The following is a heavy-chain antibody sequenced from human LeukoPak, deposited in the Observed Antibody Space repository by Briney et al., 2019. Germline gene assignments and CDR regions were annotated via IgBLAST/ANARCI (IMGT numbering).Heavy chain of an antibody. CDR1: GFTFSNYG. CDR2: IRYDGSNK. D-gene: IGHD4-17*01. J-gene: IGHJ4*02. CDR3: ARAPRPTNDYGDYYFDY. V-gene: IGHV3-30*02. Sequence: GGSLRLSCAASGFTFSNYGMHWVRQAPGKGLEWVAFIRYDGSNKYYADSVKGRFTISRDNSKNTLYLQMNSLRAEDTAVYYCARAPRPTNDYGDYYFDYWGQGTLVTVSS.